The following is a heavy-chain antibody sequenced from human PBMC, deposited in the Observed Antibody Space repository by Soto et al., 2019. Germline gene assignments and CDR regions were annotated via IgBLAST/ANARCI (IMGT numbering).Heavy chain of an antibody. D-gene: IGHD2-15*01. CDR1: GYTFTSYA. J-gene: IGHJ5*02. Sequence: ASVKVSFKASGYTFTSYAMHWLRQAPGQRLEWMEWINAGNGNTKYSQKFQGRVTITRDTSASTAYMELNSLRSEDTAVYYCARAPFSPGGNWFDPWGQGTLVTVSS. CDR3: ARAPFSPGGNWFDP. V-gene: IGHV1-3*01. CDR2: INAGNGNT.